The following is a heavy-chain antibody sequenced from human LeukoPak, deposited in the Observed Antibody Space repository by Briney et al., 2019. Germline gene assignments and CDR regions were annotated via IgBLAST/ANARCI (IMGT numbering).Heavy chain of an antibody. J-gene: IGHJ3*02. D-gene: IGHD3-3*01. V-gene: IGHV5-51*01. CDR1: GYSFTSYW. Sequence: GESLKISCKASGYSFTSYWIGWVRQMPGKGLEWMGIIYPGDTDTRYSPSFQGQVTISADKSISTAYLQWSSLKASDTAMYYCARQGLRFLEWLKAFDIWGQGTMVTVSS. CDR2: IYPGDTDT. CDR3: ARQGLRFLEWLKAFDI.